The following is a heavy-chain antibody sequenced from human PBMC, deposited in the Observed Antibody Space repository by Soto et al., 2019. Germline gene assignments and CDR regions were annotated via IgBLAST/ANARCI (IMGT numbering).Heavy chain of an antibody. J-gene: IGHJ6*02. D-gene: IGHD2-21*02. CDR1: GFTFGTYT. V-gene: IGHV3-21*01. Sequence: GSLRLSCAASGFTFGTYTMNWVRQAPGKGLEWVSSIGTTSPYIYYADSVRGRFTISRDNAKNSLYLQMNNLRAEDTAVYYCARVMCGDCSAYYYYSMDVWGQGTTVTVS. CDR2: IGTTSPYI. CDR3: ARVMCGDCSAYYYYSMDV.